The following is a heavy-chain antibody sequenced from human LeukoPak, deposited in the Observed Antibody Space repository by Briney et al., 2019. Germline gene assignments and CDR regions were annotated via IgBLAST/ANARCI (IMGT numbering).Heavy chain of an antibody. V-gene: IGHV3-21*01. D-gene: IGHD3-16*01. J-gene: IGHJ4*02. CDR1: GFTFSSYS. CDR3: ARDVTLGNFDY. CDR2: ISSSSSYI. Sequence: GGSLRLSCAASGFTFSSYSMNWVRQAPGKGLEWISSISSSSSYIYYADSVKGRFTISRDTAKNSLYLQMNSLRAEDTAVYYCARDVTLGNFDYWGQGILVIVSS.